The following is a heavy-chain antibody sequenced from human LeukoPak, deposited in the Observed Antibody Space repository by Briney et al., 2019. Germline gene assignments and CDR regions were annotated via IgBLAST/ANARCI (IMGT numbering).Heavy chain of an antibody. CDR1: GGSFNTYY. Sequence: PSETLSLTCAVYGGSFNTYYWSWIRQPPGKGLEWIGQINRYGSANYNPSLTSRVDISLDTSKNQFSLKVTSVTATDTAVYYCARDSPYSPHDSWGQGTLVTVSS. CDR3: ARDSPYSPHDS. J-gene: IGHJ4*02. D-gene: IGHD4-11*01. CDR2: INRYGSA. V-gene: IGHV4-34*01.